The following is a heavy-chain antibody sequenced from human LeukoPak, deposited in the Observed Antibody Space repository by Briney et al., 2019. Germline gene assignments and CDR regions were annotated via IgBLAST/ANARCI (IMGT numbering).Heavy chain of an antibody. CDR1: GYTFASYG. J-gene: IGHJ4*02. CDR3: AREIDRDGYNRFFDY. V-gene: IGHV1-3*01. Sequence: APVKVSCKTSGYTFASYGVSWVRQAPGQRLEWMGWINAGNGNTKYSQKLQGRVTITRDTSASTAYMDLSSLRSEDTAVYYCAREIDRDGYNRFFDYWGQGTLVTVSS. D-gene: IGHD5-24*01. CDR2: INAGNGNT.